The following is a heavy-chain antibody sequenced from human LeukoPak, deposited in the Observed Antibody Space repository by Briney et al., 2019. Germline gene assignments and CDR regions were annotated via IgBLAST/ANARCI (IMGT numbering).Heavy chain of an antibody. J-gene: IGHJ4*02. CDR3: AKRAAASGPYFDY. Sequence: SGGSLRLSCAASGFTFSSYSMNWVRQAPGKGLEWVSVISGSGGTTYYADSVKGRFTISRDNSKNTLYLQMNSLRAEDTAVYYCAKRAAASGPYFDYWGQGTLVTVSS. CDR1: GFTFSSYS. CDR2: ISGSGGTT. V-gene: IGHV3-23*01. D-gene: IGHD6-13*01.